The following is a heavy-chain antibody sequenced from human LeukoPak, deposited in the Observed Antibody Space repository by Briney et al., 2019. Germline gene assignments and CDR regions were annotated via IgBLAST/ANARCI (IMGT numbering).Heavy chain of an antibody. Sequence: SETLSLTCAVSGYSISSGYYWGWIRQPPGKGVEGIGSIYHRGSTYYNTSLKRRVTISGDKSKNKVCLKMNSVTPADTAVYYCARLYYGGITYYYYYMDVWGKGTTVTVSS. CDR2: IYHRGST. V-gene: IGHV4-38-2*01. D-gene: IGHD4-23*01. CDR1: GYSISSGYY. J-gene: IGHJ6*03. CDR3: ARLYYGGITYYYYYMDV.